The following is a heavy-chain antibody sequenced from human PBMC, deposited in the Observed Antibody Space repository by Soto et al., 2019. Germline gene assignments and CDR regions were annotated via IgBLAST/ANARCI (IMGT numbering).Heavy chain of an antibody. CDR2: VSGNGVNT. D-gene: IGHD3-3*01. V-gene: IGHV3-23*01. CDR3: AKMGSGREWYHFDY. Sequence: EVQLLESGGGLVQPGGSLRLSCVASGFTFTSYSMSWVRQAPGKGLEWVSIVSGNGVNTFHADSVKGRFTISRDNSENTLYLQMNGLGVEDTAIFYCAKMGSGREWYHFDYWGQGILVTVSS. J-gene: IGHJ4*02. CDR1: GFTFTSYS.